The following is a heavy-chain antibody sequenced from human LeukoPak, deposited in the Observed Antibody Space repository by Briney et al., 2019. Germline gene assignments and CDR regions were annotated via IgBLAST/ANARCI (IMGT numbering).Heavy chain of an antibody. Sequence: GGSLRLSCAASGFTFSSYGMHWVRRAPGKGLEWVAFIRYDGSNKYSADSVKGRFIISRDNSKNTLYLQMNSLRVEDTAVYYCAKVPNYNILTGWRKTYNAFDIWGQGTMVTVSS. CDR3: AKVPNYNILTGWRKTYNAFDI. J-gene: IGHJ3*02. CDR1: GFTFSSYG. D-gene: IGHD3-9*01. CDR2: IRYDGSNK. V-gene: IGHV3-30*02.